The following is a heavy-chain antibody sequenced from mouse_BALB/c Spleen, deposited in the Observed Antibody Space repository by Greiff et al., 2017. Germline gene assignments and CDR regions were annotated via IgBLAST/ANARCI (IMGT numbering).Heavy chain of an antibody. D-gene: IGHD1-1*01. CDR3: ARMGYGSSYGDYAMDY. CDR1: GFSLSTSGMS. J-gene: IGHJ4*01. CDR2: IWWNDDK. Sequence: ESGPGILQPSQTLSLTCSFSGFSLSTSGMSVGWIRQPSGKGLEWLAHIWWNDDKYYNPALKSRLTISKDTSNNQVFLKIASVVTADTATYYCARMGYGSSYGDYAMDYWGQGTSVTVSS. V-gene: IGHV8-11*01.